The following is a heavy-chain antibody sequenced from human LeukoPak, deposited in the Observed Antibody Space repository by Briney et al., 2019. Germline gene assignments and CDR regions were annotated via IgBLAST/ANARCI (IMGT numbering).Heavy chain of an antibody. D-gene: IGHD6-13*01. J-gene: IGHJ4*02. CDR2: ISSSGSTI. CDR1: GFTVSGNY. CDR3: ARDIAAAVSWTDY. V-gene: IGHV3-11*01. Sequence: GGSLRLSCAVSGFTVSGNYMSWVRQAPGKGLEWVSYISSSGSTIYYADSVKGRFTVSRDNAKNSLYLQMNSLRAEDTAVYYCARDIAAAVSWTDYWGQGTLVTVSS.